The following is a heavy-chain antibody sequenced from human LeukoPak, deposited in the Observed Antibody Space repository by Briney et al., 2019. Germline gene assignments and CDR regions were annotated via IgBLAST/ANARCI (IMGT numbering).Heavy chain of an antibody. Sequence: GGSLRLSCAASGFTFSSYAMHWVRQAPGKGLEWVAVISYDGSNKYYADSVKGRFTISRDNSKNTLYPQMNSLRAEDTAVYYCARSRYCSGGSCYDYYYYGMDVWGQGTTVTVSS. CDR2: ISYDGSNK. CDR3: ARSRYCSGGSCYDYYYYGMDV. D-gene: IGHD2-15*01. J-gene: IGHJ6*02. V-gene: IGHV3-30-3*01. CDR1: GFTFSSYA.